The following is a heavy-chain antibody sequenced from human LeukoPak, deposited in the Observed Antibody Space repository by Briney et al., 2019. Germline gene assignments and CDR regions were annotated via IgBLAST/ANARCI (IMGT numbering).Heavy chain of an antibody. J-gene: IGHJ4*02. V-gene: IGHV3-53*01. Sequence: GGSLRLSCAASGFTFSNYAMSWVRQAPGKGLEWVSVIYSGGSTYYADSVKGRFTISRDNSKNTLYLQMNSLRAEDTAVYYCARGEYYDSGGYHVPPNYWGQGTLVTVSS. CDR1: GFTFSNYA. D-gene: IGHD3-22*01. CDR3: ARGEYYDSGGYHVPPNY. CDR2: IYSGGST.